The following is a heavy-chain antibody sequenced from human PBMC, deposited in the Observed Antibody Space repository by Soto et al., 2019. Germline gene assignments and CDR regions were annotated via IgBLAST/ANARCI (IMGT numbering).Heavy chain of an antibody. Sequence: GASVKVSCKASEDSFSSYPISWVRQAPGQGLEWMGEIIPMFGTLKYAQKFQDRVTVSADKSTTTVYMELTSLRSEDTAVYFCASMNNGQWYHNAMDVWGQGTTGTVSS. CDR1: EDSFSSYP. J-gene: IGHJ6*02. D-gene: IGHD2-2*01. V-gene: IGHV1-69*06. CDR3: ASMNNGQWYHNAMDV. CDR2: IIPMFGTL.